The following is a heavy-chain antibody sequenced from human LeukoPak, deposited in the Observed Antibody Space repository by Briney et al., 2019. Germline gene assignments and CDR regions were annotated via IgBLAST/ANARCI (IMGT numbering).Heavy chain of an antibody. CDR1: GFTFSSYA. V-gene: IGHV3-30*04. D-gene: IGHD2-8*01. CDR2: ISYDGSNK. CDR3: ARVYVGLPYYYYYYMDV. J-gene: IGHJ6*03. Sequence: PGGSLRLSCAASGFTFSSYAMHWVRQAPGKGLEWVAVISYDGSNKYYADSVKGRFTISRDNSKNTLYLQMNSLRAEDTAVYCCARVYVGLPYYYYYYMDVWGKGTTVTVSS.